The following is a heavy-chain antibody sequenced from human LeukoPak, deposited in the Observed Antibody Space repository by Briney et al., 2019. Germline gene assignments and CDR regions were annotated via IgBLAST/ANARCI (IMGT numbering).Heavy chain of an antibody. J-gene: IGHJ6*02. CDR2: ISSSSSYI. Sequence: PGGSLRLSCAASALTFSSYEMNWVRQAPGKGLEWVSSISSSSSYIYYADSVKGRFTISRDNAKNSLYLQMNSLRAEDTAVYYCARDVSWQWLEDLYYYGMDVWGQGTTVTVSS. D-gene: IGHD6-19*01. CDR1: ALTFSSYE. V-gene: IGHV3-21*01. CDR3: ARDVSWQWLEDLYYYGMDV.